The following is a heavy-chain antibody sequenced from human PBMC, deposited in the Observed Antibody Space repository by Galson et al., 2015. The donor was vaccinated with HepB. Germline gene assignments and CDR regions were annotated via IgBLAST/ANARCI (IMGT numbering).Heavy chain of an antibody. D-gene: IGHD1-26*01. J-gene: IGHJ6*02. CDR1: GGSISSYY. V-gene: IGHV4-59*01. CDR3: ARVLGLDSFHYGMDV. Sequence: SETLSLTCTVSGGSISSYYWSWIRQPPGKGLEWIGFIYYTGSTNYNPSLKSRVTISVDTSKNQFSLKLSSVTAADTAMYHCARVLGLDSFHYGMDVWGQGTTVTVSS. CDR2: IYYTGST.